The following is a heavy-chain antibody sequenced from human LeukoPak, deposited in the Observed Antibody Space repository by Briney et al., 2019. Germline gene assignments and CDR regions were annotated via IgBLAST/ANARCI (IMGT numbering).Heavy chain of an antibody. CDR1: GGSISSYY. CDR3: ARDGPMVYYYYYMDV. D-gene: IGHD4/OR15-4a*01. J-gene: IGHJ6*03. Sequence: SETLSLTCTVSGGSISSYYWSWIRQPAGKGLEWIGRIYTSGSTNYNPSLKSRVTMSVDTSKNQFSPKLSSVTAADTAVYYCARDGPMVYYYYYMDVWGKGTTVTVSS. CDR2: IYTSGST. V-gene: IGHV4-4*07.